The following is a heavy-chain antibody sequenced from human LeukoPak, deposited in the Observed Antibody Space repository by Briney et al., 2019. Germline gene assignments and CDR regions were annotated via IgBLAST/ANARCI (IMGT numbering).Heavy chain of an antibody. CDR1: GGSISSSSYY. V-gene: IGHV4-39*07. Sequence: SETLSLTCTVSGGSISSSSYYWGWIRQPPGKGLEWIGEINHSGSTNYNPSLKSRVTISVDTSKNQFSLKLSSVTAADTAVYYCARVTVVPAATYYYYYYGMDVWGQGTTVTVSS. D-gene: IGHD2-2*01. CDR3: ARVTVVPAATYYYYYYGMDV. CDR2: INHSGST. J-gene: IGHJ6*02.